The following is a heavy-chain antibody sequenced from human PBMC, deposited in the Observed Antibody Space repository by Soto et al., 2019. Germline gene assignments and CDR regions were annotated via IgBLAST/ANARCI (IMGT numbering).Heavy chain of an antibody. CDR2: IVVGSGNT. CDR1: GFTFTSSA. D-gene: IGHD2-2*01. V-gene: IGHV1-58*02. J-gene: IGHJ3*02. CDR3: AALGGIDIVVVPAAPRAFDI. Sequence: GASVKVSCKASGFTFTSSAMQWVRQARGQRLEWIGWIVVGSGNTNYAQKFQERVTITRDMSTSTAYMELSSLRSEDTAVYYCAALGGIDIVVVPAAPRAFDIWGQGTMVTVSS.